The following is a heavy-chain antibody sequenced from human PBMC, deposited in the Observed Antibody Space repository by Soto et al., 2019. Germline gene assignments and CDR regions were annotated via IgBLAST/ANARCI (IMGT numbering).Heavy chain of an antibody. J-gene: IGHJ6*02. D-gene: IGHD4-17*01. Sequence: EVQLVESGGGLVQPGGSLRLSCAASGFTVSSNYMSWVRQAPGKGLEWVSVIYSGGSTYYADSVKGRFTISRDNSKNTLYLQMNSLRAEDTAVYYCARDTHYGDYAVIGVGMDVWGQGTTVTVSS. CDR1: GFTVSSNY. CDR2: IYSGGST. CDR3: ARDTHYGDYAVIGVGMDV. V-gene: IGHV3-66*01.